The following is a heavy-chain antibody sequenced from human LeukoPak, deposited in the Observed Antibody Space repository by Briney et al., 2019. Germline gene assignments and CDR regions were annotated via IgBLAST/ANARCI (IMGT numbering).Heavy chain of an antibody. J-gene: IGHJ4*02. Sequence: SETLSLTCAVSGGSISSSPYYWSWIRQPPGKGLEWIGEINHSGSTNYNPSLESRVTISVDTSKNQFSLKLSSVTAADTAVYYCARGGRQQLVDYWGQGTLVTVSS. CDR3: ARGGRQQLVDY. D-gene: IGHD6-13*01. CDR2: INHSGST. V-gene: IGHV4-39*07. CDR1: GGSISSSPYY.